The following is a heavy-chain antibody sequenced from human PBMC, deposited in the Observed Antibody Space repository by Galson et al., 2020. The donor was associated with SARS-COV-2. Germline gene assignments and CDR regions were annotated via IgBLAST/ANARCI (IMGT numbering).Heavy chain of an antibody. J-gene: IGHJ4*02. D-gene: IGHD6-19*01. CDR1: GFTFSKHA. CDR2: IFFDGSDK. V-gene: IGHV3-33*01. CDR3: ARDGQTRSGWALEY. Sequence: GESLKISCAASGFTFSKHAIHWVRPAPGKGLELVAQIFFDGSDKYYRDSVKGRFNISRESSKNTVYLQMNNLRADDTGVYYCARDGQTRSGWALEYWGQGTLVTVSS.